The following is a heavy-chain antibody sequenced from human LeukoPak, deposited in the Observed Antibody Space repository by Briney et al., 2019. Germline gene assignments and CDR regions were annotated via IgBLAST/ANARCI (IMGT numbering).Heavy chain of an antibody. CDR3: ARQNYDSMTGPNWFDP. CDR1: GYSFTSDW. Sequence: ESLKISCKGSGYSFTSDWIGWVRQMPGKGLEWMGIILPGDSDTRYSPSFQGQVTISVDKSISTAYLQWSSLRASDTAIYYCARQNYDSMTGPNWFDPWGQGTLVTVSS. V-gene: IGHV5-51*01. CDR2: ILPGDSDT. J-gene: IGHJ5*02. D-gene: IGHD3-9*01.